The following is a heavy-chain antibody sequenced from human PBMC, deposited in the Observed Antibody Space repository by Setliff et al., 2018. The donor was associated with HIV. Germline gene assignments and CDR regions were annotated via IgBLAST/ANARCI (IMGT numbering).Heavy chain of an antibody. J-gene: IGHJ4*02. V-gene: IGHV4-38-2*01. CDR2: IYHSGTT. Sequence: PSETLSLTCAVSGYSISSGYYWGWIRQPPGKGLEWVGSIYHSGTTYYNPSLKSRVTISVDTSKNQFSLKLSSVTAADTAVYYCARYSPRGYTLAGPYWGQGTLVTVSS. CDR3: ARYSPRGYTLAGPY. D-gene: IGHD6-25*01. CDR1: GYSISSGYY.